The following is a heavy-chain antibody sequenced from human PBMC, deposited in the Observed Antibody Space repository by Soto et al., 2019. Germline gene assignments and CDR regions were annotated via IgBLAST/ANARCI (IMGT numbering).Heavy chain of an antibody. V-gene: IGHV4-4*07. D-gene: IGHD3-10*01. J-gene: IGHJ5*02. CDR2: IYTSGST. CDR3: ARGYGSGSYYHNWFDP. Sequence: QVQLQESGPGLVKPSETLSLTCTVSGGSISSYYWSRIRQPAGKGLEWIGRIYTSGSTNYNPSLKSRVTMSVDTSKNQFSLKLSSVTAADTAVYYCARGYGSGSYYHNWFDPWGQGTLVTVSS. CDR1: GGSISSYY.